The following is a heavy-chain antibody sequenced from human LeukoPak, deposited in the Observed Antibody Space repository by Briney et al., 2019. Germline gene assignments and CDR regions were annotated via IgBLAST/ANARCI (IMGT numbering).Heavy chain of an antibody. CDR1: GFTFSSYA. Sequence: PGGSRRLSCAASGFTFSSYAMHWVRQAPGKWLEWEAVISYDGSNKYYADSVKGRFTISRDNSKNTLYLQMNSLRAEDTAVYYCARGYGSVTYYFDYWGQGTLVTVSS. V-gene: IGHV3-30*04. D-gene: IGHD3-10*01. CDR3: ARGYGSVTYYFDY. CDR2: ISYDGSNK. J-gene: IGHJ4*02.